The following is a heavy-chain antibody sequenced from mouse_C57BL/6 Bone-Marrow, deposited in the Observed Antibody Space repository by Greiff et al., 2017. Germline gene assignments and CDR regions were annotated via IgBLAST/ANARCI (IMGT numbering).Heavy chain of an antibody. CDR1: GYTFTSYW. CDR3: GRAEDDYGFAY. D-gene: IGHD2-13*01. CDR2: IDPSGGYT. V-gene: IGHV1-50*01. Sequence: QVQLQQPGAELVKPGASVKLSCKASGYTFTSYWMPWVNQRPGQGLEWIGEIDPSGGYTNYNQKFKGKATLTVDTSSSTAYMQLSSLTSADSAVYYCGRAEDDYGFAYWGQGTTVTVSA. J-gene: IGHJ3*01.